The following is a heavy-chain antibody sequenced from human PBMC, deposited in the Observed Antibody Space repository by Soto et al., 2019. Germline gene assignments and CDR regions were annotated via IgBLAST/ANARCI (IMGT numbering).Heavy chain of an antibody. Sequence: ASVKVSCKVSGYTLTELSMHWVRQAPGKGLEWMGGFDPEDGETIYAQKFQGRVTMTEDTSTDTAYMELSSLRSEDTAVCYCATSIAAAGTDFDYWGQGTLVTVSS. CDR1: GYTLTELS. CDR2: FDPEDGET. V-gene: IGHV1-24*01. CDR3: ATSIAAAGTDFDY. D-gene: IGHD6-13*01. J-gene: IGHJ4*02.